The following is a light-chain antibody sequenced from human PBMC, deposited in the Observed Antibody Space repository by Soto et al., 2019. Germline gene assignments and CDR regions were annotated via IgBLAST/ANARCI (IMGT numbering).Light chain of an antibody. J-gene: IGKJ5*01. CDR2: VAS. Sequence: DIQMTQSPSSLSASLGDTVTISCRASQNIENYLHWYQQKAGKAPEVLLYVASVLEDGVSSRFSGSGYGTDFTLSIPNLQPEDFAMYYCQQSFSSPPLTFGQGTRLDIK. CDR3: QQSFSSPPLT. CDR1: QNIENY. V-gene: IGKV1-39*01.